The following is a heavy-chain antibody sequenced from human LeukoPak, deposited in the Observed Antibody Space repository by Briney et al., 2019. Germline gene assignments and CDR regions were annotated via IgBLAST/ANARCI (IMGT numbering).Heavy chain of an antibody. CDR1: GFTFSSIA. Sequence: PGGSLRLSCAASGFTFSSIAMTWVRQAPGKGLEWVSTIRSNGETTYNADSVKGRFTIFRDNSKKTLYLQLNSLRVEDTAIYYCAKGQELDDGVFDSWGQGTLVTVSS. CDR2: IRSNGETT. J-gene: IGHJ4*02. V-gene: IGHV3-23*01. D-gene: IGHD1-1*01. CDR3: AKGQELDDGVFDS.